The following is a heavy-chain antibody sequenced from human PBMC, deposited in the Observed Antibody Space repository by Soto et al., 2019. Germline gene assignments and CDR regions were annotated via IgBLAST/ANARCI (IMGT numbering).Heavy chain of an antibody. Sequence: QVQLQQWGAGLLKPSETLSLTCAVYGGSFNGYYWTWIRQPPGKGPEWIGDINHSGSTNYNPSLKSRVTRSVDTSKNQFSLKLRSVTAADMAVFYCARAPDKYYFDSWGQGTLVTVSS. V-gene: IGHV4-34*01. CDR1: GGSFNGYY. J-gene: IGHJ4*02. CDR2: INHSGST. CDR3: ARAPDKYYFDS.